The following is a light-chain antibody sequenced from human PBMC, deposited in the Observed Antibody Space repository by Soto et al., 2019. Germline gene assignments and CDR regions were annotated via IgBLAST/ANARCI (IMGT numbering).Light chain of an antibody. CDR1: SSDVGGYNY. J-gene: IGLJ1*01. V-gene: IGLV2-14*01. CDR3: NSYTSKSTGV. Sequence: HSALTQPASVSGSPGQSITISCTGTSSDVGGYNYVSWYQQHPGKAPKLIIYEVSNRPSGVSNRFSGSKSGNTASLTISGLQAEDEADYSCNSYTSKSTGVFGTGTKVTVL. CDR2: EVS.